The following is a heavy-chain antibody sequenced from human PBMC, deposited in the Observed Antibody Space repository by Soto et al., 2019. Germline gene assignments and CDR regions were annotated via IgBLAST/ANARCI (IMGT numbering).Heavy chain of an antibody. J-gene: IGHJ4*02. V-gene: IGHV3-74*01. CDR2: INSDGSST. D-gene: IGHD3-10*01. Sequence: GGSLRLSCAASGFTFSSYWMHWVRQAPGKGLVWVSRINSDGSSTSYADSVKGRFTISRDNAKNTLYLQMNSLRAEDTAVYYCARATVWFGELLPVDYWGQGTLVTVSS. CDR3: ARATVWFGELLPVDY. CDR1: GFTFSSYW.